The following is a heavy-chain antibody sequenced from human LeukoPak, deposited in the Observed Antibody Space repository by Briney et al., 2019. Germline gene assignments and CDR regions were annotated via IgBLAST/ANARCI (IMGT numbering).Heavy chain of an antibody. J-gene: IGHJ4*02. V-gene: IGHV3-21*01. D-gene: IGHD4-11*01. CDR2: ISSSSSYI. CDR1: GFTFSSYS. Sequence: GGSLRLSCAASGFTFSSYSMNWVRQAPGKGLEWVSSISSSSSYIYYADSVKGRFTISRDNAKNSLYLQMNSLRAEDTAVYYCARATTGYGGEFDYWGQGTLVTVSS. CDR3: ARATTGYGGEFDY.